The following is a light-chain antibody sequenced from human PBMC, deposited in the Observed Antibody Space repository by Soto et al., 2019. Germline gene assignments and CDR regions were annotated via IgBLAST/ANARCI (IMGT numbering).Light chain of an antibody. CDR2: DAS. J-gene: IGKJ5*01. CDR3: QQYGSSHT. V-gene: IGKV3-20*01. CDR1: QSVSSY. Sequence: TQSFSPGERATISCRASQSVSSYLAWYQQKPGQAPRLLIYDASSRATGIPDRFSGSGSGTDFTLTISRLEPEDFAVYYCQQYGSSHTFGQGARLEIK.